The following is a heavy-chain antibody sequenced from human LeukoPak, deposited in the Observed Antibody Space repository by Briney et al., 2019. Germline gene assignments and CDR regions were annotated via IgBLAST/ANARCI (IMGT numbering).Heavy chain of an antibody. V-gene: IGHV4-59*08. J-gene: IGHJ4*02. Sequence: PPETLSLTCTVSSDSISGYYWSWVRQPPGKGLELIGYVYVQNSEYTRYNPPLKSRVSISFDTSKNQFSLSLTAVTAADTAVYYCARNWGSGGSYLFDYWGQGTLVSVSS. CDR3: ARNWGSGGSYLFDY. CDR2: VYVQNSEYT. CDR1: SDSISGYY. D-gene: IGHD6-19*01.